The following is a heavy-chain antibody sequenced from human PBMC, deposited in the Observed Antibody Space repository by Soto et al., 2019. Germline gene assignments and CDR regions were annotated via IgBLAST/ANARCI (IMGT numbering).Heavy chain of an antibody. V-gene: IGHV1-3*01. Sequence: QVQLVQSGAEVREPGASVKVSCKASGYTFTSYAMHWVRQAPGQRPEWMGWINAGNGNTKYSQKFQGRVTITRDTAPSTATMELSSRRSEATAGYYCARDFWELQGGLAAHWGQGTLVTVSS. CDR1: GYTFTSYA. CDR3: ARDFWELQGGLAAH. CDR2: INAGNGNT. D-gene: IGHD1-7*01. J-gene: IGHJ4*02.